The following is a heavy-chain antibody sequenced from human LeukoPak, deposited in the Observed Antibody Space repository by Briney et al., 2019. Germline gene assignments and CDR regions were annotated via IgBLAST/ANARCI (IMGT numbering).Heavy chain of an antibody. V-gene: IGHV4-61*02. D-gene: IGHD5-12*01. CDR3: ARDLRGYSGYDYPPYYYYYMDV. Sequence: PSQTLSLTCTVSGGSISSGSYYWSWIRQPAGKGLEWIGRIYTSGSTNYNPSLESRVTISVDTSKNQFSLKLSSVTAADTAVYYCARDLRGYSGYDYPPYYYYYMDVWGKGTTVTVSS. CDR1: GGSISSGSYY. J-gene: IGHJ6*03. CDR2: IYTSGST.